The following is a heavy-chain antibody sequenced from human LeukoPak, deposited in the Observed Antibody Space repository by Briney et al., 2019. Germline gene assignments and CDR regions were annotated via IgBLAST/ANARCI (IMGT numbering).Heavy chain of an antibody. CDR3: AGNYGPYYFDY. CDR1: GFTFSNYG. V-gene: IGHV3-33*01. J-gene: IGHJ4*02. D-gene: IGHD3-10*01. CDR2: IWYDGSNK. Sequence: GGSLRLSCAASGFTFSNYGMHWVRQAPGKGLEWVAVIWYDGSNKYYADSVKGRFTISRDNSMNTLYLQMNSLRAEDTAVYYCAGNYGPYYFDYWGQGTLVTVSS.